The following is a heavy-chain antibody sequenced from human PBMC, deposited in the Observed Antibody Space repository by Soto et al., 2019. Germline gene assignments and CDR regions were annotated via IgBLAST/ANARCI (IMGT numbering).Heavy chain of an antibody. CDR3: ARINFGIPAAILRWFDP. CDR1: GFSLSTARMG. CDR2: IFSNDET. D-gene: IGHD2-2*01. V-gene: IGHV2-26*01. Sequence: QVTLKESGPVLVKPTETLTLTCTVSGFSLSTARMGVSWIRQSPGKALEWLAHIFSNDETSYSTTLKNRLTNSNDTSNSQVVLTMTNMDPVDTATYYCARINFGIPAAILRWFDPWGQGTMVTVSS. J-gene: IGHJ5*02.